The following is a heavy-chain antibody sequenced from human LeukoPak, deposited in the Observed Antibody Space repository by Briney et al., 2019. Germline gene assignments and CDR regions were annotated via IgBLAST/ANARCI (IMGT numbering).Heavy chain of an antibody. CDR3: ARRQSRQWLGRGRYYYMDV. Sequence: SETLSLTCTVSGCSISSSSFYWGRVRQPPGKGLEWIGRIFYSGSTDYNPSLKSRVTISVDTSKNQFSLKLSSVTAADTAVYYCARRQSRQWLGRGRYYYMDVWGKGTTVTVSS. D-gene: IGHD6-19*01. V-gene: IGHV4-39*07. J-gene: IGHJ6*03. CDR2: IFYSGST. CDR1: GCSISSSSFY.